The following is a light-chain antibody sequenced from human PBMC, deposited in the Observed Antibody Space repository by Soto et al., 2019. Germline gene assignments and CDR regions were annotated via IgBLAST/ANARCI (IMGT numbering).Light chain of an antibody. CDR3: ATWDDSLHAWV. CDR1: SSNIGAGYA. Sequence: QAVVTQSPSVSGAPGQSVTISCTGSSSNIGAGYAVLWYQHLPLTAPKLLIYGDNQRSSGVPDRFSGSKSGTSASLAISGLQSEDEADYYCATWDDSLHAWVFGGGTKVTVL. V-gene: IGLV1-40*01. CDR2: GDN. J-gene: IGLJ3*02.